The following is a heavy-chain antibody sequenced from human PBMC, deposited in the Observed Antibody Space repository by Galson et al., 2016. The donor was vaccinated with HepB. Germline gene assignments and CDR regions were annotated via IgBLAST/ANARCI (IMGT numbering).Heavy chain of an antibody. D-gene: IGHD6-19*01. Sequence: SLRLSCAASGFTVSSNYMSWVRQAPGKGLEWVSVIYSGGNTYYADSVKGRFTISRDNSKNTLYLQMNSLRADDTAVYYSARRQPRREQGLVGGCDYWGQGTLVT. V-gene: IGHV3-53*01. J-gene: IGHJ4*02. CDR2: IYSGGNT. CDR1: GFTVSSNY. CDR3: ARRQPRREQGLVGGCDY.